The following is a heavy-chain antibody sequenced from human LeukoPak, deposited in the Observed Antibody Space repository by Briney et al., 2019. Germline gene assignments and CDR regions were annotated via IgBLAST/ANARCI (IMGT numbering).Heavy chain of an antibody. V-gene: IGHV1-18*01. CDR3: AREGLKITLGYCSGGSCLFDY. Sequence: ASVKVSCKASGYTFTSYGISWVRQAPGQGLEWMEWISAYNGNTNYAQKLQGRVTMTTDTSTSTAYMELRSLRSDDTAVYYCAREGLKITLGYCSGGSCLFDYWGQGTLVTVSS. CDR1: GYTFTSYG. D-gene: IGHD2-15*01. J-gene: IGHJ4*02. CDR2: ISAYNGNT.